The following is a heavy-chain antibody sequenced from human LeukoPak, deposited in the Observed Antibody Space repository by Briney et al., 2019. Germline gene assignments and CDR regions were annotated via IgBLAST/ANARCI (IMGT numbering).Heavy chain of an antibody. V-gene: IGHV3-23*01. CDR2: ISGSAAST. J-gene: IGHJ4*02. CDR1: GFTFSSYA. CDR3: VKGRAVEVAAAFNF. Sequence: GGSLRLSCIVSGFTFSSYAMSWVRQAPGKGLEWVSAISGSAASTYYVDSVKGRFTISRDNSKNTLYLQMNSLRAEGTAVYYCVKGRAVEVAAAFNFWGQGTVVTVSS. D-gene: IGHD2-15*01.